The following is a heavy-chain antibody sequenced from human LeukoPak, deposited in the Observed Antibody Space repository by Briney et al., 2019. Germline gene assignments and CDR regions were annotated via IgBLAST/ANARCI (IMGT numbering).Heavy chain of an antibody. D-gene: IGHD2-2*01. Sequence: PSETLSLTCTVSGGSLSSGSYYWSWIRQPAGKGLEWIGRIYTSGSTNYNPSLKSRVTISVDTSKNQFSLKLSSVTAADTAVYYCAREDYCSSTGCYSHLDYWGQGTLVTVSS. CDR2: IYTSGST. CDR1: GGSLSSGSYY. V-gene: IGHV4-61*02. J-gene: IGHJ4*02. CDR3: AREDYCSSTGCYSHLDY.